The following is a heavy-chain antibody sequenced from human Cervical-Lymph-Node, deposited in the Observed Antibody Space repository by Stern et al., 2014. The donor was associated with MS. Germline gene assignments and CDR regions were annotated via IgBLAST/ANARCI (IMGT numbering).Heavy chain of an antibody. CDR1: GFTFRNYA. V-gene: IGHV3-64*01. CDR2: ITSDGGST. J-gene: IGHJ4*02. CDR3: ARGSR. Sequence: EAQLVQSGGGLVQPGGSLRLSCVGSGFTFRNYAMHWVRQAPGKGLEYVSAITSDGGSTYYAKFVKGRFTISRDNAKNTLYLQMGRLRGDDMAVYYCARGSRWGQGTLVTVSS.